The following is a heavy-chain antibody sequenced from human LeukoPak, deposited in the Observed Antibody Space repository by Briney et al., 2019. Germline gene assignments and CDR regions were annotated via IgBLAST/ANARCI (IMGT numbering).Heavy chain of an antibody. CDR1: GYTFSSYG. J-gene: IGHJ4*02. D-gene: IGHD3-10*01. CDR3: ARTLYYDGSGTYDPALLEY. Sequence: ASVKVSCKTSGYTFSSYGISWVRQAPGQGLEWMGWINIYNDNTNYTQKFQGRVTMTTDTSTRTAYMELRSLRSDDTAVYYCARTLYYDGSGTYDPALLEYGGQGTLVTVSS. V-gene: IGHV1-18*01. CDR2: INIYNDNT.